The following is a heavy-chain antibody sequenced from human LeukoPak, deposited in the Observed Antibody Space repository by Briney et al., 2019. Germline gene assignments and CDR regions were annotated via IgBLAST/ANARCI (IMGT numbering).Heavy chain of an antibody. D-gene: IGHD4-17*01. J-gene: IGHJ4*02. CDR1: GGSISSSSYY. CDR2: IYYSGST. CDR3: ASSVEDDYGDYVIDY. V-gene: IGHV4-39*01. Sequence: SETLSLTCTVSGGSISSSSYYWGWIRQPPGKGLEWIGSIYYSGSTYYNPSLKSRVTISVDTSKSQFSLKLSSVTAADTAVYYCASSVEDDYGDYVIDYWGQGTLVTVSS.